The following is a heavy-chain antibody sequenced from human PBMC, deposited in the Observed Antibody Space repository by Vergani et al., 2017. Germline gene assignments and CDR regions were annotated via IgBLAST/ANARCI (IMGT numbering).Heavy chain of an antibody. V-gene: IGHV4-31*03. CDR2: IYSTGST. Sequence: QVQLQESGPGLVKPSQTLSLTCSVSGDSISSGVYYWNWIRQHPGKGLEWIGYIYSTGSTHHNPSVRRRINMSVDTSKNQFSLKLNSVTAADKAMYYCARMGGYDEGDAFRIGYFDSWGPGILVTVSS. CDR3: ARMGGYDEGDAFRIGYFDS. J-gene: IGHJ4*02. D-gene: IGHD3-22*01. CDR1: GDSISSGVYY.